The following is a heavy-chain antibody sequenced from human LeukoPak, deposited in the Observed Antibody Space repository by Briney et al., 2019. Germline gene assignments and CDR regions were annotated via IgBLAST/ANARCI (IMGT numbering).Heavy chain of an antibody. CDR3: ARAAGDYGDYDYFYYMDA. V-gene: IGHV1-2*02. D-gene: IGHD4-17*01. Sequence: ASVKVSCKASGGTFSSYAISWVRQAPGQGLEWMGWINPNSGGTNYAQKFQGRVTMTRDTSISTAYMELNTLRSDDTAMYYCARAAGDYGDYDYFYYMDAWGKGTTVTISS. J-gene: IGHJ6*03. CDR2: INPNSGGT. CDR1: GGTFSSYA.